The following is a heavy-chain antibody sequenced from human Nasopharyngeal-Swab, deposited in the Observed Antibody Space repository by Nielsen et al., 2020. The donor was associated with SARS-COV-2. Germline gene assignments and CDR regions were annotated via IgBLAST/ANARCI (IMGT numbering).Heavy chain of an antibody. CDR3: ARDGSGWSRDY. CDR1: GFTFTSYS. Sequence: ETLSLTCEASGFTFTSYSINWFRQAPGKGLEWVSLIGHDGRATFYPDSLKGRFTTSRDNAQNLVYLQINSLRAEDTAVYYCARDGSGWSRDYWGQGTLVIVSS. CDR2: IGHDGRAT. D-gene: IGHD6-13*01. V-gene: IGHV3-21*06. J-gene: IGHJ4*02.